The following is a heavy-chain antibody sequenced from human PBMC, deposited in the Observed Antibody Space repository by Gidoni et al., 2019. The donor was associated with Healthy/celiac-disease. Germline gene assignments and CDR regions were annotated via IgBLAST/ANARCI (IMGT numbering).Heavy chain of an antibody. CDR1: GYTFTSNG. Sequence: QVQLVQSGAEVKKPGASVKVPCKASGYTFTSNGISWVRQAPGQGLEWMGWISGYNGNTNYAQNLQGRDTMNTDTSTSTAYMELRSLRSDDTAVYYCAREHTRNYYDSSGYLDAYDIWGQGTMVTVSS. V-gene: IGHV1-18*01. CDR3: AREHTRNYYDSSGYLDAYDI. D-gene: IGHD3-22*01. J-gene: IGHJ3*02. CDR2: ISGYNGNT.